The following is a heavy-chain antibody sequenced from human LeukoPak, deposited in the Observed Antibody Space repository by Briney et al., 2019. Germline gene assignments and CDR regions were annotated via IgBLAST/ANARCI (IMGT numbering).Heavy chain of an antibody. D-gene: IGHD5-18*01. Sequence: PSETLSLTCTVSGGSISSYYWSWIRQPPGKGLEWIGYIYHSGSTNYNPSLMSRVTMSVDTSKNQFSLKLNSVTAADTVVYYCATEYSYGMWGFDYWGQGTLVTVSS. V-gene: IGHV4-59*01. CDR3: ATEYSYGMWGFDY. J-gene: IGHJ4*02. CDR2: IYHSGST. CDR1: GGSISSYY.